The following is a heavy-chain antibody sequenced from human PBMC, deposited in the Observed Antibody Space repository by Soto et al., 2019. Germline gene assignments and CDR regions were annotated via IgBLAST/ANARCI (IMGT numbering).Heavy chain of an antibody. J-gene: IGHJ4*01. CDR2: IKSKTDGGTT. CDR3: STDDYSDMTVVRLDN. V-gene: IGHV3-15*07. CDR1: GFTFSNAW. Sequence: EVQLVESGGGLVQPGGSLRLSCAASGFTFSNAWINWVRQAPGKGLEWVGRIKSKTDGGTTDFAAPVKCRFAISRDDSKNIAYMQMNSLKIEDTAVYYCSTDDYSDMTVVRLDNWGHGTLVTVSS. D-gene: IGHD3-22*01.